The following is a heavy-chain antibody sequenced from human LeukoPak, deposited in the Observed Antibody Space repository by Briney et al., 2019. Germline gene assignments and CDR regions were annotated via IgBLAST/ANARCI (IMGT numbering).Heavy chain of an antibody. CDR3: AREDPIAVAGMGDY. V-gene: IGHV3-23*01. Sequence: GGSLRLSCAASGFTFSSYDMSWVRQAPGRGLEWVSAISGSGGNSYYADSVKGRFTISRDNAKNSLYLQMNSLRAEDTAVYYCAREDPIAVAGMGDYWGQGTLVTVSS. CDR1: GFTFSSYD. J-gene: IGHJ4*02. CDR2: ISGSGGNS. D-gene: IGHD6-19*01.